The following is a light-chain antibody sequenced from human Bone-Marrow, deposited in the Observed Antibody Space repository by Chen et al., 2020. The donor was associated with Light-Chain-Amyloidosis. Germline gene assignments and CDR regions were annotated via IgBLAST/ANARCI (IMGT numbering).Light chain of an antibody. V-gene: IGLV1-44*01. CDR2: SNN. J-gene: IGLJ3*02. CDR3: ARWDDRMMGRL. CDR1: SSNVGGIT. Sequence: QSVLTQPPSASGTPGQRVTIACSGNSSNVGGITVNWYQQVPGTAPKRLIYSNNKMPSGVPARVAGSKSGTSASLAIGGLQSEDEADYYCARWDDRMMGRLFGGGTKLTVL.